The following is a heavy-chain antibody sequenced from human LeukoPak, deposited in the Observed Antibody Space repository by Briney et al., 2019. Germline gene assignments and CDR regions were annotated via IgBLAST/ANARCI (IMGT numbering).Heavy chain of an antibody. CDR1: GGSISGYY. D-gene: IGHD4-23*01. V-gene: IGHV4-59*01. J-gene: IGHJ2*01. Sequence: SETLSLTCTVSGGSISGYYYNWIRRPPGKGLERIGYIYYSGSTNYNPSLKSRVTISLDTSKNQFSLKLSSVTTADTAVYYCARSVVTFYWYFDLWGRGTLVTVSS. CDR2: IYYSGST. CDR3: ARSVVTFYWYFDL.